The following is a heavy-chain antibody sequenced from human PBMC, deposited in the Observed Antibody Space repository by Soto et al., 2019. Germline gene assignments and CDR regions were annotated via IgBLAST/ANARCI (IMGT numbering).Heavy chain of an antibody. CDR2: ISAYNGDT. J-gene: IGHJ6*02. Sequence: QVQMVQSGPEVKKPGASVKVSCKASGYTFNMYGITWVRQAPGQGLEWMGWISAYNGDTNYAQKVQGRVTMTTDTSTTTGYMELRSLRSDDTAVYYCARARYYDTPIYYYGLDVWGQGTAVTVSS. D-gene: IGHD3-22*01. CDR1: GYTFNMYG. V-gene: IGHV1-18*01. CDR3: ARARYYDTPIYYYGLDV.